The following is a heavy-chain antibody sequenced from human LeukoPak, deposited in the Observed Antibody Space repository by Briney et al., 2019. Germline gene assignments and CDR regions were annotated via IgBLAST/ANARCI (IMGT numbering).Heavy chain of an antibody. J-gene: IGHJ4*02. CDR2: MNPNSGNT. CDR3: ARVGEDEPQFDY. D-gene: IGHD1-14*01. V-gene: IGHV1-8*01. Sequence: ASVNVLYKASGYTFTSYDINWVRQATGQGLEWMGWMNPNSGNTGYAQKFQGRVTMTRNTSISTAYMELSSLRSEDTAVYYCARVGEDEPQFDYWGQRTLVTVSS. CDR1: GYTFTSYD.